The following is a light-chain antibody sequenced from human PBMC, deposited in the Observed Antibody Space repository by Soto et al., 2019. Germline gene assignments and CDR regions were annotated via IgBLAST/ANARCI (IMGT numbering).Light chain of an antibody. Sequence: QSALTQPRSVSGSPGQSVTLSCTGSSSDVGSYNYVSWYQPHPGKAPKLMIYDVTKRPSGVPDRVSGSKSGNTASLTISGLQADDVGDYYCCSYAGSYIIVFGAGTTLTVL. J-gene: IGLJ2*01. V-gene: IGLV2-11*01. CDR1: SSDVGSYNY. CDR3: CSYAGSYIIV. CDR2: DVT.